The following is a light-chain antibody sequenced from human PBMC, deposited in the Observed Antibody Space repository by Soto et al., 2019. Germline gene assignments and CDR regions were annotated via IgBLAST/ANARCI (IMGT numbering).Light chain of an antibody. CDR2: AAS. V-gene: IGKV1-5*01. CDR1: QSINSW. J-gene: IGKJ1*01. CDR3: LQYNASQWT. Sequence: DIQMTQSPSTLSSSVGDRVTITCRASQSINSWLAWYQQKPGKAPKVLTYAASNLESGVPSRFSGSGPRKEFPLAISSLQPDDFAPYSCLQYNASQWTLGQGTKVDI.